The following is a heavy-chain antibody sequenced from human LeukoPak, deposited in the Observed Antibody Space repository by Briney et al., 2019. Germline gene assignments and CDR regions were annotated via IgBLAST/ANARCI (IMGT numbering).Heavy chain of an antibody. CDR1: GGSFSGYY. V-gene: IGHV4-34*01. CDR2: INHSGST. D-gene: IGHD6-6*01. Sequence: SETLSLTCAVYGGSFSGYYWSWIRQPPGKGLEWIGEINHSGSTKYNASLESRLTISVDTRKNQFTLNLNSVTAADTAVYYCAKVYSSSSQDAFDVWGPGTMVTVSS. CDR3: AKVYSSSSQDAFDV. J-gene: IGHJ3*01.